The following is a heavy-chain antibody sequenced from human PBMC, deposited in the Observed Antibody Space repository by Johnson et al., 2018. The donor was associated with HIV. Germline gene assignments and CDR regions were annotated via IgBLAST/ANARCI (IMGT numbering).Heavy chain of an antibody. J-gene: IGHJ3*02. CDR1: GFTFSSYA. V-gene: IGHV3-30-3*02. Sequence: QVQLVESGGGVVQPGRSLRLSCAASGFTFSSYAMHWVRQAPGKGLEWVAVISYDGSNKYYADSVKGRFTISRDNSKNTLYLQMNSLRAEDTAVYYCEKWGSMRATSAFDIWGQGTMVTVSS. CDR3: EKWGSMRATSAFDI. D-gene: IGHD1-26*01. CDR2: ISYDGSNK.